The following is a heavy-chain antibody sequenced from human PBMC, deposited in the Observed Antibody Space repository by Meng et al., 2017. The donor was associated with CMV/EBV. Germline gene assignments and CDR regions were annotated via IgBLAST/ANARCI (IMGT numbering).Heavy chain of an antibody. V-gene: IGHV3-73*01. Sequence: GESLKISCAASGFTFSGSAMHWVRQASGKGLGWVGRIRSKANSYATAYAASVKDRFTISRDDSKNTAYLQMNSLKTEDTAVYYCTRQGYNWNPGHYYYGMDVWGQGTTVTVSS. D-gene: IGHD1-20*01. J-gene: IGHJ6*02. CDR3: TRQGYNWNPGHYYYGMDV. CDR1: GFTFSGSA. CDR2: IRSKANSYAT.